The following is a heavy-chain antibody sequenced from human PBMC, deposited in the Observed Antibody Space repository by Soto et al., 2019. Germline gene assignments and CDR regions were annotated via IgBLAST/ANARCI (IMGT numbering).Heavy chain of an antibody. Sequence: SETLSLTCTVSGGSISSGGYYWSWIRQHPGKGLEWIGYIYYSGSTHYNPSLKSRVTISVDTSKNQFSLKLSSVTAADTAVYYCARVPIRYYDSSGYYPHFDYWGQGTLVTVSS. CDR2: IYYSGST. J-gene: IGHJ4*02. CDR3: ARVPIRYYDSSGYYPHFDY. CDR1: GGSISSGGYY. D-gene: IGHD3-22*01. V-gene: IGHV4-31*03.